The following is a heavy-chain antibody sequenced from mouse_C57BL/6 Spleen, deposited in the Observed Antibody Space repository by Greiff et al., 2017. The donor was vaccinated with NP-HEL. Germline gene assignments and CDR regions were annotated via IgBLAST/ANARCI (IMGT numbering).Heavy chain of an antibody. Sequence: EVQLQQSGAELVRPGASVKLSCTASGFNIKDDYMHWVKQRPEQGLEWIGWIDPENGDTEYASKFQGKATITADTSSNTAYLQLSSLTSEDTAVYYCTLTGTVYFDYWGQSTTLTVSS. CDR3: TLTGTVYFDY. D-gene: IGHD4-1*01. J-gene: IGHJ2*01. CDR2: IDPENGDT. V-gene: IGHV14-4*01. CDR1: GFNIKDDY.